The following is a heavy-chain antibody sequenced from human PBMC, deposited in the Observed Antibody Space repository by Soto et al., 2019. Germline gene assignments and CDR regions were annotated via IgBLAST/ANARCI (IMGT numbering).Heavy chain of an antibody. CDR3: VRGVQGVTSF. CDR2: INPDGSFT. V-gene: IGHV3-74*01. J-gene: IGHJ4*02. Sequence: EVQLVESGGGLVQPGGSLRLSCAASGFTFSNYWMHWVRQVPGKGLVWVSRINPDGSFTSYADSVKGRFTISRDNAQSTLFLQMNSLRAEVTALYYCVRGVQGVTSFWGQGTLVTVSS. D-gene: IGHD4-4*01. CDR1: GFTFSNYW.